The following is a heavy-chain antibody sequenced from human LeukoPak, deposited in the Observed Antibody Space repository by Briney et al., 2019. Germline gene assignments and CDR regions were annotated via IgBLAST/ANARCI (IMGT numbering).Heavy chain of an antibody. D-gene: IGHD3-22*01. J-gene: IGHJ4*02. Sequence: ASVKVSCKASGYTITSYAMNWVRQAPGQGLEWMGWINPNSGGTNYAQKFQGWVTMTRDTSISTAYMELSRLRSDDTAVYYCARDGRRYYYDSSGYYDYWGQGTLVTVSS. CDR1: GYTITSYA. CDR3: ARDGRRYYYDSSGYYDY. V-gene: IGHV1-2*04. CDR2: INPNSGGT.